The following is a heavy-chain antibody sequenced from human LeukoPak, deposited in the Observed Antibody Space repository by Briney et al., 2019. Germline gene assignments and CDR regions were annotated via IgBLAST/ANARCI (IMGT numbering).Heavy chain of an antibody. J-gene: IGHJ3*02. CDR3: AKEDYGDGGLWAFDI. D-gene: IGHD4-17*01. CDR1: GFTFDDYA. Sequence: GGSLRLSCAASGFTFDDYAMHWVRHAPGKGREGGSLISWDGGSTYYADSVKGRFTISRDNSKNSLYLQMNSLRAEDTALYYCAKEDYGDGGLWAFDIWGQGTMVTVSS. V-gene: IGHV3-43D*03. CDR2: ISWDGGST.